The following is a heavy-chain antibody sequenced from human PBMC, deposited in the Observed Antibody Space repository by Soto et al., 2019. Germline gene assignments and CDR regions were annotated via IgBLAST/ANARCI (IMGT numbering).Heavy chain of an antibody. CDR1: GFTFSSYG. CDR3: ARDRSGGYCSGAWCYRDLDY. J-gene: IGHJ4*02. D-gene: IGHD2-15*01. V-gene: IGHV3-33*01. Sequence: QVQLVESGGGVVQPGRSLRLSCAASGFTFSSYGMHWVRQAPGKGLEWVAVIWYDGSYEYYADSVKGRFTISRDNSKNTLYLQMKSLRGEDTAVYYCARDRSGGYCSGAWCYRDLDYWGQGTLVIVSS. CDR2: IWYDGSYE.